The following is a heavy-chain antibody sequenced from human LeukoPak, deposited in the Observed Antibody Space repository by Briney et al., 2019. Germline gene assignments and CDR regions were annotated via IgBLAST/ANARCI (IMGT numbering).Heavy chain of an antibody. J-gene: IGHJ4*02. CDR1: GFTFSSYG. Sequence: GGSLRLSCAASGFTFSSYGMSWVRQAPGKGLEWVSAISGSGGSTYYADSVKGRFTISRDNSKNTLYLQMHTLRAEDTAVYYCARRAGAYSHPYDYWGQGTLVTVSS. V-gene: IGHV3-23*01. CDR2: ISGSGGST. D-gene: IGHD4/OR15-4a*01. CDR3: ARRAGAYSHPYDY.